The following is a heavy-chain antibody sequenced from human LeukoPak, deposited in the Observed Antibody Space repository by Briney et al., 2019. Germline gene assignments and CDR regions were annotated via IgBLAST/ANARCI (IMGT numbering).Heavy chain of an antibody. Sequence: GGSLRLSCAASGFTFSNYGMQWVRQAPGKGLEWVAVISYDGKVKYYAESVKGRFTISRDNSKNTLYLQMNSLRAEDTAVYYYAKKTTNYDFWSGYSDYWGQGTLVTVSS. V-gene: IGHV3-30*18. CDR1: GFTFSNYG. D-gene: IGHD3-3*01. CDR3: AKKTTNYDFWSGYSDY. J-gene: IGHJ4*02. CDR2: ISYDGKVK.